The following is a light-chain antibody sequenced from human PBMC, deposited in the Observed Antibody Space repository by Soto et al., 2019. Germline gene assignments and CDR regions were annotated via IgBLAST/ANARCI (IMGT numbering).Light chain of an antibody. V-gene: IGKV1-5*03. CDR2: KAS. J-gene: IGKJ1*01. CDR3: QQYNSYWT. CDR1: QSISSW. Sequence: DIPMTQSPSTLSASVGDRVTITCRASQSISSWLAWYQQKPGKAPKLLIYKASSLESGVPSRLSGSESGTEFPLTISSLQPDDFATYYCQQYNSYWTFGQGTKVEIK.